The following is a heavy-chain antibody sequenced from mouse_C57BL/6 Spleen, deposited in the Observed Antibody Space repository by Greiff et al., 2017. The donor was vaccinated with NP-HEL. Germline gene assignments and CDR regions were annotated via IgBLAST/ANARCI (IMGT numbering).Heavy chain of an antibody. V-gene: IGHV1-62-2*01. CDR1: GYTFTEYT. CDR3: ARKGSFYYAMDY. J-gene: IGHJ4*01. Sequence: QVQLQQSGAELVKPGASVKLSCKASGYTFTEYTIHWVKQRSGQGLEWIGWFYPGSGSIKYNEKFKDKATLTVDKSSSTAYMQLSSLTSEDSAVYYCARKGSFYYAMDYWGQGTSVTVSS. CDR2: FYPGSGSI.